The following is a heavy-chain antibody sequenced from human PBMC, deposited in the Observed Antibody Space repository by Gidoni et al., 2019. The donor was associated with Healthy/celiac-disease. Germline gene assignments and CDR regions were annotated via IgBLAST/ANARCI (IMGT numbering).Heavy chain of an antibody. CDR1: GYSFTSYW. V-gene: IGHV5-51*01. J-gene: IGHJ4*02. D-gene: IGHD3-22*01. CDR3: ARPLRMDSSGRWYYFDY. Sequence: EVQLVQSGAEVKKPGESLKISCKGSGYSFTSYWIGWVRQIPGKGLEWMGIIYPGDSDTRYSPSFQGQVTISADKSISTAYLQWSSLKASDTAMYYCARPLRMDSSGRWYYFDYWGQGTLVTVSS. CDR2: IYPGDSDT.